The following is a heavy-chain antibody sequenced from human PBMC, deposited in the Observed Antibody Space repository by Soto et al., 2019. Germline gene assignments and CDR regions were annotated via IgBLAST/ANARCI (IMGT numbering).Heavy chain of an antibody. J-gene: IGHJ4*02. Sequence: SERLSLIGTVSGGSISSGGYFWSWIRQPPGKGLEWIGNIFYSGTTYYNPSLKSRVTISVDTSKNQFSLKLSSVTAADTAVYFCARGVLYWGQGTLVTVS. V-gene: IGHV4-31*03. D-gene: IGHD1-1*01. CDR2: IFYSGTT. CDR1: GGSISSGGYF. CDR3: ARGVLY.